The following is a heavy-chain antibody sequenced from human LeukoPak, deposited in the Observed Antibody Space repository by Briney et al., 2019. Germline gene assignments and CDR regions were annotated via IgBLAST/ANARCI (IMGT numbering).Heavy chain of an antibody. D-gene: IGHD6-6*01. V-gene: IGHV4-34*01. CDR1: GGSLRGYY. CDR3: ARVYSSSSGGSIDY. J-gene: IGHJ4*02. Sequence: SETLSLTCAVYGGSLRGYYWSWIRQPPAKGLEGIGEINHSGSTNYNPSLKGRVTKSVGTPKNKFSLKLSSVPAADTAVYYCARVYSSSSGGSIDYWGQGTLVTVSS. CDR2: INHSGST.